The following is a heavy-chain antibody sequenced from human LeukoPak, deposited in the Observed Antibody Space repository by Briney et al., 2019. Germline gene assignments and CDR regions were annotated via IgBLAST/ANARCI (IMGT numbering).Heavy chain of an antibody. J-gene: IGHJ6*02. CDR3: ARVRTPYGYYGMDV. CDR2: IYYSGST. Sequence: SETLSLTCTVSGGSISSYYWSWIRQPPGKGLEWIGYIYYSGSTNYNPSLKSRVTISVDTSKNQFSPKLSSVTAADTAVYYCARVRTPYGYYGMDVWGQGTTVTVSS. D-gene: IGHD3-10*01. CDR1: GGSISSYY. V-gene: IGHV4-59*01.